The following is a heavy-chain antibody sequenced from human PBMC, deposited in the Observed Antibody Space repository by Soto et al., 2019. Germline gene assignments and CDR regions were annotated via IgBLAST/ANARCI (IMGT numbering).Heavy chain of an antibody. J-gene: IGHJ4*02. CDR2: IWFDGSNK. V-gene: IGHV3-33*01. CDR1: GFTFSSYG. Sequence: QVQLVESGGGVVQPGRSLRLSCAASGFTFSSYGMHWVRQAPVKGLEWVAVIWFDGSNKFYADSVNGRFTISRDNSKNTVSLQMNSLSDEDSAAYYCATTGPYWGQGTLVTVSS. CDR3: ATTGPY.